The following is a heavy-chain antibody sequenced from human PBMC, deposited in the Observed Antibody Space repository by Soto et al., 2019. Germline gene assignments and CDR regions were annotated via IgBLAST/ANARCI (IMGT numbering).Heavy chain of an antibody. CDR3: ARAPSEDDILTGYYLYYFDY. CDR1: GGSISSGGYY. D-gene: IGHD3-9*01. J-gene: IGHJ4*02. Sequence: TLSLTCTVSGGSISSGGYYWSWIRQHPGKGLEWIGYIYYSGSTYYNPSLKSRVTISVDTSKNQFSLKLSSVTAADTAVYYCARAPSEDDILTGYYLYYFDYWGQGTLVTVSS. V-gene: IGHV4-31*03. CDR2: IYYSGST.